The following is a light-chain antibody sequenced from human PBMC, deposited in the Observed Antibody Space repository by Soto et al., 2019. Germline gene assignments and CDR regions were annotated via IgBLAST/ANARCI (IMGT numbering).Light chain of an antibody. CDR2: KAS. CDR1: HSISSW. J-gene: IGKJ1*01. Sequence: DIQMTQSPSTLSASVGDRVTITCRASHSISSWLAWYQQKPGKAPKLLIYKASSLESGVPSRFSGSGSGTEFTLTISNLQPDDFATYYCQQYNSYSRTFGQGTKVEIK. V-gene: IGKV1-5*03. CDR3: QQYNSYSRT.